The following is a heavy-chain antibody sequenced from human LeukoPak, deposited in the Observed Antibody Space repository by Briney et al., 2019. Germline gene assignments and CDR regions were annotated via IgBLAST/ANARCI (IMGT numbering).Heavy chain of an antibody. V-gene: IGHV3-23*01. J-gene: IGHJ4*02. Sequence: HPGGSLRLSCAASGFTFSSYAMSWVRQAPGKGLEWVSAISGSGGSTYYADSVKGRFTISRDNSKNTLYLQMNSLRAEDTAVYYCTPDLRIFGVVADYWGQGTLVTVSS. CDR3: TPDLRIFGVVADY. CDR1: GFTFSSYA. CDR2: ISGSGGST. D-gene: IGHD3-3*01.